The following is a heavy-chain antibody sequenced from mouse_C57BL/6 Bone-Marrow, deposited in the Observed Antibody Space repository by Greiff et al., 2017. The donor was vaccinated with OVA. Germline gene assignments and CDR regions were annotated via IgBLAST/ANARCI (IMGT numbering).Heavy chain of an antibody. CDR1: GYAFSSSW. CDR2: IYPGDGDT. D-gene: IGHD2-3*01. CDR3: ARSGDGYSVGD. J-gene: IGHJ2*01. V-gene: IGHV1-82*01. Sequence: VKLQESGPELVKPGASVKISCKASGYAFSSSWMNWVKQRPGKGLEWIGRIYPGDGDTNYNGKFKGKATLTADKSSSTAYMQLSSLTSEDSAVYSCARSGDGYSVGDWGPGTTLTVSS.